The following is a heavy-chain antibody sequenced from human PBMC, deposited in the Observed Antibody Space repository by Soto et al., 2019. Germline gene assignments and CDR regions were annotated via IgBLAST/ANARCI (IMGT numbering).Heavy chain of an antibody. CDR3: ASPTVTPHCGMDV. V-gene: IGHV3-11*01. J-gene: IGHJ6*02. CDR2: ISSSGSTI. CDR1: GFTFGDYW. Sequence: PGGSLRLSCAASGFTFGDYWMSWIRQAPGKGLAWVSYISSSGSTIYYADSVKGRFTISRDNAKNSLYLQMNSLRAEDTAVYYCASPTVTPHCGMDVWGQGTTVTVSS. D-gene: IGHD4-17*01.